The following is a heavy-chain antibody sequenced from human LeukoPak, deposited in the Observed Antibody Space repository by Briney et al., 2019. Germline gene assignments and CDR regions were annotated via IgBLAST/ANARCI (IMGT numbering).Heavy chain of an antibody. CDR2: IWYDGSNK. D-gene: IGHD3-22*01. CDR3: ARGPPTYYYDSSGYYHFDY. J-gene: IGHJ4*02. Sequence: PGGSLRLSCAASGFTFSSYGMHWVRQAPGKGLEWVAVIWYDGSNKYYADSVKGRFTISRDNSKNTLYLQMNSLRAEDTAVYYCARGPPTYYYDSSGYYHFDYWGQGTLVTVSS. CDR1: GFTFSSYG. V-gene: IGHV3-33*01.